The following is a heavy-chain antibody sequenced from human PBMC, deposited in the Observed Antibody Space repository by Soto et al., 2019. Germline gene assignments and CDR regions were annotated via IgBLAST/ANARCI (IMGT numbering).Heavy chain of an antibody. CDR1: GGSISSGGYY. Sequence: SETLSLTCTVSGGSISSGGYYWSWIRQHPGKGLEWIGYIYYSGSTYYNPSLKSRVTISVDTSKNQFSLKLSSVTAADTAVYYCARVPSGYYDSSGNGYYFDYWGQGTLVTVSS. D-gene: IGHD3-22*01. J-gene: IGHJ4*02. CDR3: ARVPSGYYDSSGNGYYFDY. V-gene: IGHV4-31*03. CDR2: IYYSGST.